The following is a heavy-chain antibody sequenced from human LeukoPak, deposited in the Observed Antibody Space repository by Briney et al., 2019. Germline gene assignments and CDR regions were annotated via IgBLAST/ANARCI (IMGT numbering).Heavy chain of an antibody. CDR3: AMKAVPRPRLHDAFDF. CDR2: IYYRGST. Sequence: PSETLSLTCTVSGDSIGSSSYYWGWIRQPPGKGLEWIGSIYYRGSTYYNPSLKSRVTISVDTSKNQFSLKLSSVTAADTAVYYCAMKAVPRPRLHDAFDFWGQGTVVSVSS. CDR1: GDSIGSSSYY. V-gene: IGHV4-39*07. D-gene: IGHD5-24*01. J-gene: IGHJ3*01.